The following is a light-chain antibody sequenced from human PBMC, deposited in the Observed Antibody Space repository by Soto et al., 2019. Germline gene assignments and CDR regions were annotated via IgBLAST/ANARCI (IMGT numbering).Light chain of an antibody. V-gene: IGLV1-40*01. CDR2: GNS. J-gene: IGLJ7*01. CDR1: SSNNGAGYD. CDR3: QSYDSSLSGSGV. Sequence: QSVLTQPPSVSGAPGQRVTISCTGSSSNNGAGYDVHWYQQLPGTAPKLLIYGNSNRPSGVPDRFSGSKSGTSASLAITGLQAEDEADYYCQSYDSSLSGSGVFGTGTQLTVL.